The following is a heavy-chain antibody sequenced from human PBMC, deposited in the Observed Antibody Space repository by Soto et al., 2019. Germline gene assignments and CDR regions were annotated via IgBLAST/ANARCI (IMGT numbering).Heavy chain of an antibody. V-gene: IGHV4-4*02. CDR3: ARTYYGLGSSSH. CDR1: GGSISSSNW. CDR2: IYHSGST. J-gene: IGHJ4*02. Sequence: SETLSLTCAVCGGSISSSNWWSWVRQPPGKGLEWIGEIYHSGSTNYNPSLKSRVTISVDKSKNQFSLKLSSVTAADTAVYYCARTYYGLGSSSHWGQGTLVTVSS. D-gene: IGHD3-10*01.